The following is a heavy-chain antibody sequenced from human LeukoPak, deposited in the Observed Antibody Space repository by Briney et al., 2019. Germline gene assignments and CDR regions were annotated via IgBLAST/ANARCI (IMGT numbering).Heavy chain of an antibody. CDR2: INHSGST. D-gene: IGHD3-16*01. CDR3: ARKGETGFDP. CDR1: GGSFSGYY. Sequence: PSETLSLTCAAYGGSFSGYYWSWIRQPPGKGLEWIGEINHSGSTNYNPSLKSRVTISVDTSKNQFSLELTSVTAADTAVYYCARKGETGFDPWGQGTLVTVSS. V-gene: IGHV4-34*01. J-gene: IGHJ5*02.